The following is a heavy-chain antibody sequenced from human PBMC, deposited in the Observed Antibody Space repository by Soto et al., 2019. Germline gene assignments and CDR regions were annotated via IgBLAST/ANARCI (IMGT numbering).Heavy chain of an antibody. CDR3: ARDRVGVAVGGDFAMDV. CDR2: TWYDGTNK. D-gene: IGHD6-13*01. Sequence: VQVVESGGGVVQPGRSLRLSCAASGFTFSNYGMHWVRQAPGKGLEWVAATWYDGTNKYYVDSVKGRFTISRDNSKNTLYLQMDSLRAEDTGVYYCARDRVGVAVGGDFAMDVWGQGTTVTVSS. J-gene: IGHJ6*02. V-gene: IGHV3-33*01. CDR1: GFTFSNYG.